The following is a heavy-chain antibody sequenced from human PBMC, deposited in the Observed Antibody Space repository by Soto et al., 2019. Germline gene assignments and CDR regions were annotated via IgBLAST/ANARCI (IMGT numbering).Heavy chain of an antibody. J-gene: IGHJ5*02. D-gene: IGHD3-3*01. Sequence: EVQLLESGGGLVQPGGSLRLSCAASGFTFSSYAMSWVRQAPGKGLEWVSAISGSGGSTYYADSVKGRFTISRDNSKNTQYLQMNSLRAEDTAVYYCAKASYYDFWSGEIWFDPWGQGTLVTVSS. CDR1: GFTFSSYA. CDR2: ISGSGGST. V-gene: IGHV3-23*01. CDR3: AKASYYDFWSGEIWFDP.